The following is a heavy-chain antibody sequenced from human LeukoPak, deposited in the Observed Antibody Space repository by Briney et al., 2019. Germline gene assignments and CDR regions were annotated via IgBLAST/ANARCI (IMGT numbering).Heavy chain of an antibody. CDR2: ISSSSSTI. CDR1: GFTFSDYS. V-gene: IGHV3-48*01. Sequence: GGSLRLSCGASGFTFSDYSMNWVRQAPGKGLEWVSFISSSSSTIYYADSVKGRFAISRDNAKNSLYLQMNSLRAEDTAVYYCSRRVSGYYMDVWGKGTTVTVSS. J-gene: IGHJ6*03. D-gene: IGHD6-13*01. CDR3: SRRVSGYYMDV.